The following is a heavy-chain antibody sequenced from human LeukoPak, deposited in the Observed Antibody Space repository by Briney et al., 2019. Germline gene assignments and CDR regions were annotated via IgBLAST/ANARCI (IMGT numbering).Heavy chain of an antibody. J-gene: IGHJ4*02. CDR1: GFTFSDYY. D-gene: IGHD3-22*01. Sequence: GGSLRLSCAASGFTFSDYYMSWIRQAPGKGLEWVPYISSSGSTIYYADSVKGRFTISRDNAKNSLYLQMNSLRAEDTAVYYCARSRYYYDSSGYYYFDYWGQGTLVTVSS. CDR3: ARSRYYYDSSGYYYFDY. V-gene: IGHV3-11*04. CDR2: ISSSGSTI.